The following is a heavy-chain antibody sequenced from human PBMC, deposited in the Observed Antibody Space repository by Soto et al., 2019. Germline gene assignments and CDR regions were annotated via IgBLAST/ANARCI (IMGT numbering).Heavy chain of an antibody. J-gene: IGHJ6*02. Sequence: GASVKVSCKASGGTFSSYAISWVRQAPGQGLEWMGGIIPIFGTANYAQKFQGRVTITADESTSTAYMELSSLRSEDTAVYYCARGSVTTHYYYYGMDVWGQGTTVTVSS. CDR2: IIPIFGTA. V-gene: IGHV1-69*13. CDR3: ARGSVTTHYYYYGMDV. CDR1: GGTFSSYA. D-gene: IGHD4-17*01.